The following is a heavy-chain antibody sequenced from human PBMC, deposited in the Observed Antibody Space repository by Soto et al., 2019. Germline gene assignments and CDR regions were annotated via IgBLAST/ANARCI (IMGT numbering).Heavy chain of an antibody. V-gene: IGHV3-48*02. D-gene: IGHD3-16*01. CDR3: AREEYVGFNSFAP. Sequence: EVQLVESGGGLVQPGGSLRLSCAASGFTFSSYSMNWVRQAPGKGLEWVSFIGSSSGTIFYADSVKGRFTISRDNAKNSLYLQMNSLRDEDTAVYYCAREEYVGFNSFAPWGQGTLVTVSS. CDR2: IGSSSGTI. J-gene: IGHJ5*02. CDR1: GFTFSSYS.